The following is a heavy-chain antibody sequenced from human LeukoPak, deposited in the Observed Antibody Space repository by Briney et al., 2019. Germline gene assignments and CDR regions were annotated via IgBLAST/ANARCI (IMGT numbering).Heavy chain of an antibody. D-gene: IGHD4-11*01. Sequence: ASETLSLTCAVYGGSFSGYYWSWIRQPPGKGLEWIGEINHSGSTNYNPSLKSRVTISVDTSKNQFSLKLSSVTAADTAVYYCAPLGDDYSTNRLWDWGQGTLVTVSS. CDR1: GGSFSGYY. J-gene: IGHJ4*02. CDR3: APLGDDYSTNRLWD. CDR2: INHSGST. V-gene: IGHV4-34*01.